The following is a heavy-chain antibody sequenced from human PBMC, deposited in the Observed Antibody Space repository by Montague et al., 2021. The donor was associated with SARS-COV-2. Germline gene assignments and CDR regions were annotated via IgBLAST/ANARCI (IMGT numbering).Heavy chain of an antibody. V-gene: IGHV4-4*02. CDR3: ASHFVWQQLSA. Sequence: SETLSLTCAVSGDSINSKHCWSWVRQHPGKGLVWIVETHQWGGTNYNPSFRSRVSIFLVKSKNQFSLTLLSVTAADTAMYYCASHFVWQQLSAWGQGTLVSVSS. CDR2: THQWGGT. J-gene: IGHJ4*02. D-gene: IGHD6-13*01. CDR1: GDSINSKHC.